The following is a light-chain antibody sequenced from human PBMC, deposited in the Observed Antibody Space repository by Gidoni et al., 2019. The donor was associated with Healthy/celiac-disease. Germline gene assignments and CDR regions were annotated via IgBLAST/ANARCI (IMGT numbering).Light chain of an antibody. V-gene: IGKV3-15*01. J-gene: IGKJ5*01. CDR3: QQYNNLPIT. Sequence: EIVMTQSPATLSVSPGERATLSCRARQSVSSNLAWYQQKPGQAPRLLIYGASTRATGIPARFSGSGSGTEFTLTISSLQSEDFAVYYCQQYNNLPITFGQGTRLEIK. CDR1: QSVSSN. CDR2: GAS.